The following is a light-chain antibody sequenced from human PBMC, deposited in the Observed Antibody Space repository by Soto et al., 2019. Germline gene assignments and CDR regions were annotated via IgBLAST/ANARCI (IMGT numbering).Light chain of an antibody. CDR3: QQYGSSPPWT. CDR2: GAS. CDR1: QSVSSSY. Sequence: EIVLTQSPGTLSLSPGERATLSCRASQSVSSSYLAWYQQKPGQAPRLLLYGASSMATGIPDRFSGSGSGTDFTLTISRLEPEDFAVYYCQQYGSSPPWTFGQGTKVAIK. J-gene: IGKJ1*01. V-gene: IGKV3-20*01.